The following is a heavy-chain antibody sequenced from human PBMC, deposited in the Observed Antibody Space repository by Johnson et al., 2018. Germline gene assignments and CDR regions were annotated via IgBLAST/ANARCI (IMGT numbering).Heavy chain of an antibody. Sequence: QVQLGQSGGGVVQPGRSLGLSCAASGFTFSSYAMNWVRQAPGKGLEWVAVISYDGSNKYYADSVTGRFTISSDNSKNTLYVQMNSLRAEDTAVYYCAKGSRLCNGGSCYPGGAFDIWGQGTRVTVSS. V-gene: IGHV3-30*18. CDR3: AKGSRLCNGGSCYPGGAFDI. J-gene: IGHJ3*02. CDR2: ISYDGSNK. CDR1: GFTFSSYA. D-gene: IGHD2-15*01.